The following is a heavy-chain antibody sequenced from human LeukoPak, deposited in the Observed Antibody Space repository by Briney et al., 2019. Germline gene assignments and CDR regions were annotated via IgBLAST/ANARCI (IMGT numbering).Heavy chain of an antibody. CDR1: GYTFTGYY. J-gene: IGHJ4*02. CDR2: INPNSGGT. CDR3: ASTLNDFWSGCYLIDYFDY. Sequence: ASVKVSCKASGYTFTGYYMHWVRQAPGQGLEWMGWINPNSGGTNYAQKFQGRVTMTRDTSISTAYMELSRLRSDDTAVYYCASTLNDFWSGCYLIDYFDYWGQGTLVTVSS. D-gene: IGHD3-3*01. V-gene: IGHV1-2*02.